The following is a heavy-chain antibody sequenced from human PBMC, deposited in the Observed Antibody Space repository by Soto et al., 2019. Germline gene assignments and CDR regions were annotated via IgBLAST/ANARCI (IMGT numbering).Heavy chain of an antibody. D-gene: IGHD3-22*01. J-gene: IGHJ4*02. CDR1: GFTFSSYG. CDR3: ARDGSPYYYDRSGYYEGLGH. Sequence: QVQLVESGGGVVQPGRSLRLSCAASGFTFSSYGMHWVRQAPGKGLEWVAVIWYDGSNKYYADSVKGRFTISRDNSKNTLYLQMNSLRAEDTAVYYCARDGSPYYYDRSGYYEGLGHWGQGTLVTVSS. CDR2: IWYDGSNK. V-gene: IGHV3-33*01.